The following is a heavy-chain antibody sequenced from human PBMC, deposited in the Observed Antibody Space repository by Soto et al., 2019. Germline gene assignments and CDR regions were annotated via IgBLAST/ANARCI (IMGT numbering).Heavy chain of an antibody. CDR1: GDSISSYY. Sequence: PSETMSLTCTVSGDSISSYYWSWIRQPPGKGLEWIGYIYYSGSTNYNPSLKSRVTISVDTSKNQFSLKLSSVTAADTAVYYCARSNGDYGDYWSQGILVTVPQ. D-gene: IGHD4-17*01. CDR3: ARSNGDYGDY. CDR2: IYYSGST. V-gene: IGHV4-59*01. J-gene: IGHJ4*02.